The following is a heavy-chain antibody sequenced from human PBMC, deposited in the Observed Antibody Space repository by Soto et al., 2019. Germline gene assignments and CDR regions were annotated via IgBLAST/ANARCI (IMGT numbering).Heavy chain of an antibody. CDR1: GGSISSGGYY. D-gene: IGHD3-10*01. J-gene: IGHJ4*02. V-gene: IGHV4-31*03. CDR3: AIASDIIRGVIQFDY. Sequence: QVQLQESGPGLVKPSQTLSLTCTVSGGSISSGGYYWSWLSQHPGTGLEWIGYIYYSGSTYYNPSLTSRVTISVDPSKNQCSLKLRSVTAAVTAVYYCAIASDIIRGVIQFDYWCQGTLVTVSS. CDR2: IYYSGST.